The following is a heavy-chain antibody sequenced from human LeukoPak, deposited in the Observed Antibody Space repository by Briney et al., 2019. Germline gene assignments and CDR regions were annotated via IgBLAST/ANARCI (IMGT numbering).Heavy chain of an antibody. CDR1: GGSFSGYY. CDR2: INHNGST. CDR3: ARGGGSSSWYYFDN. J-gene: IGHJ4*02. V-gene: IGHV4-34*01. D-gene: IGHD6-13*01. Sequence: TSETLSLTCAVYGGSFSGYYWSWIRQPPGKGLEWIGEINHNGSTNYNPSLKSRVNISIDTSKNQFSLKLSSVTAADTAVYNCARGGGSSSWYYFDNWGQGTLVTVSS.